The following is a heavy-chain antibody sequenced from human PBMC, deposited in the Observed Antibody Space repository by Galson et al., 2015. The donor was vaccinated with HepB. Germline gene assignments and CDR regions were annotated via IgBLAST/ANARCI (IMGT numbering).Heavy chain of an antibody. CDR1: GFTVSSNY. D-gene: IGHD3-22*01. CDR3: ARSYDSSGYYYGWYFDL. V-gene: IGHV3-53*01. Sequence: LRLSCAASGFTVSSNYMSWVRQAPGKGLEWVSVIYSGGSTYYADSVKGRFTISRDNSKNTLYLQMNSLRAEDTAVYYCARSYDSSGYYYGWYFDLWGRGTLVTVSS. J-gene: IGHJ2*01. CDR2: IYSGGST.